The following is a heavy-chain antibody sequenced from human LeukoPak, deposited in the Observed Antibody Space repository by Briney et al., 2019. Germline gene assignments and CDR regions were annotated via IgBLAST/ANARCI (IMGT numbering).Heavy chain of an antibody. V-gene: IGHV3-33*06. J-gene: IGHJ3*02. D-gene: IGHD3-22*01. CDR3: AKDPDSDSSGYYYDDAFDI. CDR2: IWYDGSNK. CDR1: GFTFSSYG. Sequence: SGGSLRLSCAASGFTFSSYGMHWVRQAPGKGLEWVAVIWYDGSNKYYADSVKGRFTISRDNSKNTLYLQINSLRAEDTAVYYCAKDPDSDSSGYYYDDAFDIWGQGTMVTVSS.